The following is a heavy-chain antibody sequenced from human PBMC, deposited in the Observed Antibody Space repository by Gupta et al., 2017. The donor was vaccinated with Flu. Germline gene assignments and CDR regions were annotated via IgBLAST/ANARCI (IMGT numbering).Heavy chain of an antibody. D-gene: IGHD1-1*01. CDR2: IIPIFGPT. V-gene: IGHV1-69*01. Sequence: VRQAPGEGLEWRGGIIPIFGPTTYAQKFQGRVTITADESTRTVYMDLNSLRSEDTALYFCARERGGVGNSFDSWGQGTLVTVSS. CDR3: ARERGGVGNSFDS. J-gene: IGHJ4*02.